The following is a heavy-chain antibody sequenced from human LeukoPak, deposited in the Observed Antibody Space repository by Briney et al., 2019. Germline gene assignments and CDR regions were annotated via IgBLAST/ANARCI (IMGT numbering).Heavy chain of an antibody. J-gene: IGHJ4*02. V-gene: IGHV3-23*01. CDR1: GFTFSDYA. CDR2: ISGSGGTT. Sequence: GGSLRLSCATSGFTFSDYAVSWVRQAPGKGLEWVSSISGSGGTTYYADSVKGRFTISRDNSKNTLYLHMNSLRAEDTAVYYCAKDPYRASSGLVDYWGQGTLVTVSS. D-gene: IGHD5-12*01. CDR3: AKDPYRASSGLVDY.